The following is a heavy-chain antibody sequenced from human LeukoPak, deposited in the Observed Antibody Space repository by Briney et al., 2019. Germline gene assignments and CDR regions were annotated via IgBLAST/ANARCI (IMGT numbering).Heavy chain of an antibody. CDR3: ARRRYCSGGSCSYYSDY. J-gene: IGHJ4*02. CDR2: IYYSGST. CDR1: GGSISSYY. D-gene: IGHD2-15*01. V-gene: IGHV4-59*08. Sequence: SETLSLTCTVSGGSISSYYWSWIRQPPGKGLEWIGYIYYSGSTNYNPSLKSRVTISVDTSKNQFSLKLSSVTAADTAVYYCARRRYCSGGSCSYYSDYWGQGTLVTVSS.